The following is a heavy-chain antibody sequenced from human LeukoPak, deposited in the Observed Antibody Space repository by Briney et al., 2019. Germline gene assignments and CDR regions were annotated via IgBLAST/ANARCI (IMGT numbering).Heavy chain of an antibody. CDR1: GFTFSSYS. V-gene: IGHV3-48*04. CDR3: ARNGGIYRTLGEFDY. J-gene: IGHJ4*02. CDR2: ISRSSSSTI. D-gene: IGHD3-10*01. Sequence: HPGGSLRLSCAASGFTFSSYSMNWVRQAPGKGLEWVSYISRSSSSTIYYADSVKGRFTISRDNAKNSLYLQMNSLRAEDTAVYYCARNGGIYRTLGEFDYWGQGTLVTVSS.